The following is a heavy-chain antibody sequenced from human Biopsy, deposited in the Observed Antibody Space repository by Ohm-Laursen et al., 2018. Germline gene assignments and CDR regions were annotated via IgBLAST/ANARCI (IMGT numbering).Heavy chain of an antibody. V-gene: IGHV1-18*01. CDR2: IRPLNGDT. CDR3: ARGEVTFGELIVSLDS. D-gene: IGHD3-16*02. CDR1: GYSFSTYD. J-gene: IGHJ4*02. Sequence: GASVKVSCKASGYSFSTYDANWVRQARRQGLEWMGWIRPLNGDTKYGQKFQDRVTMTTDTSTSTVYMELTSLRSDDTAVYYCARGEVTFGELIVSLDSWGQGTLVTVSS.